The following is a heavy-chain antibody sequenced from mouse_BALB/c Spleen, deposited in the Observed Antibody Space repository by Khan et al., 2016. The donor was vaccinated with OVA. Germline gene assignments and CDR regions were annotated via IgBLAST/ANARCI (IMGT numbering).Heavy chain of an antibody. CDR3: ARSVTITTVVDTDFDY. CDR2: LSYSGRT. J-gene: IGHJ2*01. CDR1: GYSITSDYA. D-gene: IGHD1-1*01. V-gene: IGHV3-2*02. Sequence: EVKLEESGPGLVKPSQSLSLTCTVTGYSITSDYAWNWIRQFPGNKLEWMGYLSYSGRTSYNPSLKSRISITRTPSKNQFFLQLNSVTTADTATYDCARSVTITTVVDTDFDYWGQGTTLTVSS.